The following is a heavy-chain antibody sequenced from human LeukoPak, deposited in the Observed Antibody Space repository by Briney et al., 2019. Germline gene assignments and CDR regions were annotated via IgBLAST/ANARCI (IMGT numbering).Heavy chain of an antibody. V-gene: IGHV1-69*13. J-gene: IGHJ6*02. Sequence: SVKVSCKASGGTFSSYAISWVRQAPGQGLEWMGGIIPIFGTANYAQKFQGRVTITADESTSTAYMELSSLRSEDTAVYYCARGDGAGCTNGVCYKGHYYYYYGMDVWGQGTTVTVSS. CDR1: GGTFSSYA. CDR3: ARGDGAGCTNGVCYKGHYYYYYGMDV. CDR2: IIPIFGTA. D-gene: IGHD2-8*01.